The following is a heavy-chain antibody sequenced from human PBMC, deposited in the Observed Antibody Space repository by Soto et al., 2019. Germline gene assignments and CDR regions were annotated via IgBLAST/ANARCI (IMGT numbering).Heavy chain of an antibody. D-gene: IGHD3-22*01. CDR1: GFSIYDYS. CDR2: LSWDGGST. V-gene: IGHV3-43*01. Sequence: PGGSLRLSCVASGFSIYDYSMHWVRQRPGEGLEWVSRLSWDGGSTSYADSVKGRFTISSDTSKNSLYLQMNTLTTEDTAFYYCAKVAYSYDSSDHYFDSWGQGTLVTVSS. CDR3: AKVAYSYDSSDHYFDS. J-gene: IGHJ4*02.